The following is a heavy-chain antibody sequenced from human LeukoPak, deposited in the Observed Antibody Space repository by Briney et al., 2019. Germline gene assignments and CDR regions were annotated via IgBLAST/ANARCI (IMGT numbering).Heavy chain of an antibody. D-gene: IGHD3-10*01. Sequence: SETLSLTCTVSGGSISSYYWSWIRQPPGKGLEWIGYIYYSGSTNYNPSLKSRVTISVDTSKNQFSLKLSSVTAADTAVYYCARDLSYGSGEIWGQGTLVTVSS. CDR1: GGSISSYY. J-gene: IGHJ4*02. CDR3: ARDLSYGSGEI. CDR2: IYYSGST. V-gene: IGHV4-59*01.